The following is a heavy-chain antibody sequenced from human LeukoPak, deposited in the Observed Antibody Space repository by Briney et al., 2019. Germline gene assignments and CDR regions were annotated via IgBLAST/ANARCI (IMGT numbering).Heavy chain of an antibody. V-gene: IGHV1-3*01. CDR1: GYTFTSYA. D-gene: IGHD5-12*01. Sequence: ASVKVSCKASGYTFTSYAMHWVRQAPGQRLEWMGWINAGNGNTKYSQEFQGRVTITRDTSASTAYMELSSLRSEDTAVYYCARDAEWLRLSGSFDYWGQGTLVTVSS. CDR3: ARDAEWLRLSGSFDY. J-gene: IGHJ4*02. CDR2: INAGNGNT.